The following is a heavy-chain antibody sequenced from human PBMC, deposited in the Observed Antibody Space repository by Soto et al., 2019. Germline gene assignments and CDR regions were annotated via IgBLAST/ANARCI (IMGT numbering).Heavy chain of an antibody. Sequence: EVQLLESGGGLVQPGGSLRLSCESSGSTFSNYAMTWVRQAPGKGLEWVSTISGSGSATYYADSVKGRFTISRDNSKDTLYLEMNSLRAEDTAVYYCAKDPRLELRGADSWGQGTVVTVSS. J-gene: IGHJ4*02. V-gene: IGHV3-23*01. D-gene: IGHD1-7*01. CDR3: AKDPRLELRGADS. CDR2: ISGSGSAT. CDR1: GSTFSNYA.